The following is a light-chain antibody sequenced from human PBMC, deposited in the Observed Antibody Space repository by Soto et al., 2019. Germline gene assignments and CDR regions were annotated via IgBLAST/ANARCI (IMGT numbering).Light chain of an antibody. Sequence: QSALTQPRSVSGSPGQSVTISCTGTSGDVGGYNVVSWYQQHPGKAPTLMIFDVSQRPSGVPGRFSGSKSGNTASLTISGLQADEEDDYYCCSYRGIYTVVFGGGTKLTVL. CDR1: SGDVGGYNV. CDR3: CSYRGIYTVV. J-gene: IGLJ3*02. CDR2: DVS. V-gene: IGLV2-11*01.